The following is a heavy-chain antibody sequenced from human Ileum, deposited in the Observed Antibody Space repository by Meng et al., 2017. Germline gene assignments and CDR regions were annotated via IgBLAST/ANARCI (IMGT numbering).Heavy chain of an antibody. Sequence: HVLLVQSGPEGQNPEDSEKVSSQASESHLADYQVYWLRQALGQELEWMGGITPKSGGALYTHRFQGRVAMTRYTSITTAYMELSSLTSDDTAVYYCACDQTAPYTGFNYWGQGTLVTVSS. CDR2: ITPKSGGA. CDR3: ACDQTAPYTGFNY. CDR1: ESHLADYQ. D-gene: IGHD3-16*01. J-gene: IGHJ4*02. V-gene: IGHV1-2*02.